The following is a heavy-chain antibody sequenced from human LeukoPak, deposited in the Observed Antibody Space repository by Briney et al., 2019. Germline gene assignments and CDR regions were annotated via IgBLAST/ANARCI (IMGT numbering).Heavy chain of an antibody. D-gene: IGHD3-10*01. J-gene: IGHJ4*02. CDR2: INWNGGST. CDR3: ARVYGSGSYYNGFFDY. Sequence: GGSLRLSCAASGFTFDDYGMSWVRQAPGKGLEWVSGINWNGGSTGYADSVKGRFTISRDNAKNSLYLQMNSLRAEDTALYYCARVYGSGSYYNGFFDYWGQGTLVTVSS. V-gene: IGHV3-20*04. CDR1: GFTFDDYG.